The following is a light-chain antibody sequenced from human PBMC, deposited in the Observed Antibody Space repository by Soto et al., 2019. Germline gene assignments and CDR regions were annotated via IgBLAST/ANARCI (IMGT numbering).Light chain of an antibody. Sequence: QSVLTQPPSASGTPGQRVTISCSGSTSNIGSNTVNWYQQLPGTAPKLVIYSNNQRPSGVPDRFSGSRSDTSASLAISGLQSEDEADYYCAAWDDSMNAYVFGTGNKVTVL. J-gene: IGLJ1*01. CDR3: AAWDDSMNAYV. V-gene: IGLV1-44*01. CDR2: SNN. CDR1: TSNIGSNT.